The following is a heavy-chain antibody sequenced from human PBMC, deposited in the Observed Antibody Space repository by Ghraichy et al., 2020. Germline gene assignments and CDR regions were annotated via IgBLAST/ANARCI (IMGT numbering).Heavy chain of an antibody. V-gene: IGHV5-51*01. CDR2: IYPGDSDT. J-gene: IGHJ6*02. CDR1: GYSFTSYW. CDR3: ARHHVGDLDRTYYYDSSGYYGMDV. Sequence: GESLNISCKGSGYSFTSYWIGWVRQMPGKGLEWMGIIYPGDSDTRYSPSFQGQVTISADKSISTAYLQWSSLKASDTAMYYCARHHVGDLDRTYYYDSSGYYGMDVWGQGTTVTVSS. D-gene: IGHD3-22*01.